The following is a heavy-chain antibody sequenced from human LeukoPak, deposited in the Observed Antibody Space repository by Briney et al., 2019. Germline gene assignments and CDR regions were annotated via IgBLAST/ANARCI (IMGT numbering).Heavy chain of an antibody. CDR1: GFTFSSYW. J-gene: IGHJ6*02. V-gene: IGHV3-7*01. Sequence: PGGSLRLSCVASGFTFSSYWMSWVRQAPGKGLEWVANIKQEGSEKYYVDSVKGRFTISRDNAKNSLYLQMNSLRAEDTAVYYCARELEWLSLYYYYGMDVWGQGTTVTVSS. CDR2: IKQEGSEK. D-gene: IGHD3-3*01. CDR3: ARELEWLSLYYYYGMDV.